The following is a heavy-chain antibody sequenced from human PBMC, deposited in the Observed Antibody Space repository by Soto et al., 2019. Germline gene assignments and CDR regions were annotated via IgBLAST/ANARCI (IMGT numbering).Heavy chain of an antibody. V-gene: IGHV1-3*01. Sequence: ASVKVSCKASGITFSTYAIHWVRQAPGQRLEWMGWINAGNGNTKYSQKFQGRVTIARDTSASTAYMELSSLRSEDTAVYYCARDSDGGYYGSGTQGYFDYWGQGTLVTVSS. CDR1: GITFSTYA. J-gene: IGHJ4*02. CDR2: INAGNGNT. D-gene: IGHD3-10*01. CDR3: ARDSDGGYYGSGTQGYFDY.